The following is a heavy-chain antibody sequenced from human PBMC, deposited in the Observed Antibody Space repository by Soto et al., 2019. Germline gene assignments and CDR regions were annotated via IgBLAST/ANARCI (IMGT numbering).Heavy chain of an antibody. CDR3: ARNQLELPQDNWFDP. CDR1: GYTFTSYA. J-gene: IGHJ5*02. CDR2: INAGNGNT. V-gene: IGHV1-3*01. Sequence: ASVKVSCKASGYTFTSYAMHWVRQAPGQRLEWMGWINAGNGNTKYSQKFQGRVTITRDTSASTAYMELSSLRSEDTAVYYCARNQLELPQDNWFDPWGQGTLVTVSS. D-gene: IGHD1-7*01.